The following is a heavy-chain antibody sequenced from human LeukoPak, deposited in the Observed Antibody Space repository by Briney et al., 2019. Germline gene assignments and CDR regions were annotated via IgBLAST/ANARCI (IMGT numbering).Heavy chain of an antibody. J-gene: IGHJ4*02. CDR3: ARDAVVPASLLDY. V-gene: IGHV4-38-2*02. CDR1: GYSISSGYY. D-gene: IGHD2-2*01. CDR2: IYHSGST. Sequence: SETLSLTCTVSGYSISSGYYWGWIRQPPGKGLEWIGSIYHSGSTYYNPSLKSRVTISVDTSKNQFSLKLTSVTAADTAVYYCARDAVVPASLLDYWGQGTLVTVSS.